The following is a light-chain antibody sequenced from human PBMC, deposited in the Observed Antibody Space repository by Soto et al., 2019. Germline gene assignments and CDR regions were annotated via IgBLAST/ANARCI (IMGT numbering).Light chain of an antibody. CDR3: SSYAGSNNLYV. CDR1: SSDVGGYNY. Sequence: QSALPQPPSASGSPGQSVTISCTGTSSDVGGYNYVSWYQQHPGKAPKLMIYEISKRPSGVPDRFSGSKSGNTASLTVSGLQAEDEADYYCSSYAGSNNLYVFGTGTKLTVL. J-gene: IGLJ1*01. CDR2: EIS. V-gene: IGLV2-8*01.